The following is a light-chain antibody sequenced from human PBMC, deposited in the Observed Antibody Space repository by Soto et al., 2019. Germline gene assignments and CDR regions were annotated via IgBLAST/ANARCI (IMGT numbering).Light chain of an antibody. CDR1: QSVSSN. V-gene: IGKV3-15*01. J-gene: IGKJ2*01. CDR2: DAS. CDR3: QQYNNRRT. Sequence: EIVMTQSPATLSVSPGERATLSCRASQSVSSNLAWYQQKPGQAPRLLIYDASTRAAGIPARFSGSGSGTEFTLTISSLQSEDFAVYYCQQYNNRRTFGQGTKLEIK.